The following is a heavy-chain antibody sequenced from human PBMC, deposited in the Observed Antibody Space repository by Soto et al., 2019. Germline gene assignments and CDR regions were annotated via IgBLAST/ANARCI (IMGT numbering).Heavy chain of an antibody. Sequence: PSETLSLTCTVSGGSISSISYYWGWLRQPPGKGLEWIGSISYSGSTYYNPSLKSRVTISVDTSKNQFSLKLSSVTAADTAVHYCARRHDYGGSGWFDPWGQGTLVTVSS. CDR3: ARRHDYGGSGWFDP. V-gene: IGHV4-39*01. CDR2: ISYSGST. CDR1: GGSISSISYY. D-gene: IGHD4-17*01. J-gene: IGHJ5*02.